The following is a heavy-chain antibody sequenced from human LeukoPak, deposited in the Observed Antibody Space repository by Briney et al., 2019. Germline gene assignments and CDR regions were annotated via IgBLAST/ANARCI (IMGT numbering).Heavy chain of an antibody. CDR3: ARDRVRYSSGYTCFDY. V-gene: IGHV3-23*01. CDR2: ISGSGGST. D-gene: IGHD5-18*01. Sequence: GGSLRLSCAASGFTFSSYAMSWVRQAPGKGLEWVSGISGSGGSTYYADSVKGRFTISRDNSKNTLYLQMNSLRAEDTAVYYCARDRVRYSSGYTCFDYWGQGTLVTVSS. J-gene: IGHJ4*02. CDR1: GFTFSSYA.